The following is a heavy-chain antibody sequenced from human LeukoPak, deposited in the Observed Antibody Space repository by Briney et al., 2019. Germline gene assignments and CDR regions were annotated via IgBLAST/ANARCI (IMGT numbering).Heavy chain of an antibody. CDR1: GYTFTGYY. D-gene: IGHD5-24*01. V-gene: IGHV1-2*02. Sequence: ASVKVSCKASGYTFTGYYMHWVRQAPGQGLEWMGWINPNSGGTNYAQKFQGRVTMTRDTSISTAYMELSRLRSDDTAVYYCARDGTRRDGHNAAFDYWGQGTLVTVSS. CDR2: INPNSGGT. CDR3: ARDGTRRDGHNAAFDY. J-gene: IGHJ4*02.